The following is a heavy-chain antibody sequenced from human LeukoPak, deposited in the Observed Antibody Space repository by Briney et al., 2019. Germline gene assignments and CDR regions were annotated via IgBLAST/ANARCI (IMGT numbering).Heavy chain of an antibody. J-gene: IGHJ4*02. CDR1: GGSISTYY. V-gene: IGHV4-59*08. D-gene: IGHD6-13*01. CDR2: IYYSGST. CDR3: ARHGSSWSFDY. Sequence: SETLSLTCTVSGGSISTYYWSWLRQSPGKGVEWIGYIYYSGSTNYNPSLKSRVTISIDTSKNQFPLRLNSVTAADTAVYYCARHGSSWSFDYWGQGILVTVSS.